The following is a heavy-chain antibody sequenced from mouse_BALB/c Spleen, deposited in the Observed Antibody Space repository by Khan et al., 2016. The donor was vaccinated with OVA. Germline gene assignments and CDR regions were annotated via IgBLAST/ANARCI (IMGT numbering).Heavy chain of an antibody. V-gene: IGHV14-3*02. CDR3: ATRARK. D-gene: IGHD3-3*01. CDR2: IDPPYGNT. CDR1: GLNIKDSY. J-gene: IGHJ2*01. Sequence: VQLQESGAELVQSGATVNLSCTASGLNIKDSYMHLLWQWPEQGLELVGRIDPPYGNTKYDPTFPGKATITTDTSSNTPYLQLSSLTYEATDVYDCATRARKWGQGTTLTVSS.